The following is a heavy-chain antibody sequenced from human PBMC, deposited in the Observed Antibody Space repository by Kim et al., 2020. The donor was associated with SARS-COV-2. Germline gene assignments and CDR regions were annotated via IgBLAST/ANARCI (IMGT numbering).Heavy chain of an antibody. V-gene: IGHV3-23*01. J-gene: IGHJ4*02. Sequence: YASSVNGRFTISRDISKNTLYLELNSLRADDTALYYWAKDRGGSDWPVFDSWGQGTLVTVSS. CDR3: AKDRGGSDWPVFDS. D-gene: IGHD2-21*02.